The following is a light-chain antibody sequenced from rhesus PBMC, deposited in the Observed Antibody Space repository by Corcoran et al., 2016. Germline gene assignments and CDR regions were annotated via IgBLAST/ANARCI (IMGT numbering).Light chain of an antibody. CDR3: QQRNGYPYS. CDR1: QDISSY. CDR2: DAS. J-gene: IGKJ2*01. V-gene: IGKV1-38*01. Sequence: DIQLTQSPSSLSASVGDRVTITCRASQDISSYLAWYQQKPGKAPNLLIYDASNLQSGVTSRFTGSGSGTHFTLTISSLQPEDFAVYYCQQRNGYPYSFGRGTKVEIK.